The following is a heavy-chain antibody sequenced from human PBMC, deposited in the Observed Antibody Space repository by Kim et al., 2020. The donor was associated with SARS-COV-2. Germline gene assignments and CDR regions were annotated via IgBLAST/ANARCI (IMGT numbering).Heavy chain of an antibody. CDR1: GFSVNSDY. J-gene: IGHJ2*01. D-gene: IGHD1-1*01. CDR2: LYSGGSSGTS. Sequence: GGSLRLSCVVSGFSVNSDYMNWVRQAPGKGLEWISILYSGGSSGTSYYTDSVKGRFSISRDVSRNTLYLEMNSLTVDDTAVYYCARARQGDWYFDLWGRG. CDR3: ARARQGDWYFDL. V-gene: IGHV3-66*01.